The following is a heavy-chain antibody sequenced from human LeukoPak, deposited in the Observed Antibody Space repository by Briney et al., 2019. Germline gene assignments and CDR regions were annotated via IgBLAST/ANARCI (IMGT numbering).Heavy chain of an antibody. CDR3: AKDQRYWAV. Sequence: PGGSLRLSCAASGFTFSSYAMSWVRQAPGKGLEWVSGVSTNGVGTYYADSVKGRFTISRDNSKNTLYLQMNSLRVEDTAVYYCAKDQRYWAVWGQGTTVTVSS. CDR1: GFTFSSYA. V-gene: IGHV3-23*01. CDR2: VSTNGVGT. D-gene: IGHD3-9*01. J-gene: IGHJ6*02.